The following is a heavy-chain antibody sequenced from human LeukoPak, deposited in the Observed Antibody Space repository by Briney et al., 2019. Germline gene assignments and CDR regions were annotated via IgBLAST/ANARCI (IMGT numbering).Heavy chain of an antibody. V-gene: IGHV3-48*01. J-gene: IGHJ6*02. CDR1: GFTFNTYS. D-gene: IGHD3-9*01. CDR2: IGGSSSSI. Sequence: PGGSLRLSCAASGFTFNTYSMSWVRQAPGKGLEWLSYIGGSSSSICYADSVQGRFTISRDNAKNSLYLQMNSLRAEDTAVYYCARLRYYGMDVWGQGTTVTVSS. CDR3: ARLRYYGMDV.